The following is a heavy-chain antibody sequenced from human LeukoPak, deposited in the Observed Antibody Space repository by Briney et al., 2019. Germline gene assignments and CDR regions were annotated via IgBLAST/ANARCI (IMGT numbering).Heavy chain of an antibody. D-gene: IGHD6-13*01. V-gene: IGHV4-34*01. J-gene: IGHJ6*02. CDR1: GGSFSGYY. Sequence: SETLSLTCAVYGGSFSGYYWSWIRQSPGKGLEWIEEINHSGSTNYNPSLKSRVTISVDTSKNQFSLKLSSVTAADTAVYYCASIPGIAAAGTGYGMDVWGQGTTVTVSS. CDR2: INHSGST. CDR3: ASIPGIAAAGTGYGMDV.